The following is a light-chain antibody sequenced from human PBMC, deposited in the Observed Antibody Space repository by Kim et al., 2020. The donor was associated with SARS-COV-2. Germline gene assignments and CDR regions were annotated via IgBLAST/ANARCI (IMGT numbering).Light chain of an antibody. CDR3: QQSYRSPYT. V-gene: IGKV1-39*01. J-gene: IGKJ2*01. CDR2: GAS. Sequence: DIQMTQSPSSLSASVGDRVTITCRSSQKINNYVNWYLHKLGEAPKLLIYGASNLQSEVPSRFSGSGSGTDFTLTISSLQPQDRATYYCQQSYRSPYTFGQGTKVDIK. CDR1: QKINNY.